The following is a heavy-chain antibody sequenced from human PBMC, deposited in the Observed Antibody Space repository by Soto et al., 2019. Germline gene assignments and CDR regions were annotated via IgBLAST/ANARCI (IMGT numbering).Heavy chain of an antibody. CDR3: TRHVPYSSGWYYAFDI. Sequence: EVQLVESGGGLVQPGGSLKLSCAASGFTFSGSAMHWVRQASGKGLEWVGRIRSKANSYATAYAASVKGRFTISRDDSKNTAYLQMNSLITEDTAVYYCTRHVPYSSGWYYAFDIWGQGTMVTVSS. V-gene: IGHV3-73*01. J-gene: IGHJ3*02. D-gene: IGHD6-19*01. CDR1: GFTFSGSA. CDR2: IRSKANSYAT.